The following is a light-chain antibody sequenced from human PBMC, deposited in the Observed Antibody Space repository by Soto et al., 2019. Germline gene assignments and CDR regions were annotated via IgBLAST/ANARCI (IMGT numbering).Light chain of an antibody. J-gene: IGLJ3*02. CDR3: STWDDSLRGWV. Sequence: QSVLTQPPSASGTPGQRVTISCSGSSSNIGDSYGYWFQQLPGTAPKLLIYRNNHRPSGVPDRFSGSKSGTSASLAISGLRPEDEADYYCSTWDDSLRGWVFGGGTKLTVL. CDR1: SSNIGDSY. V-gene: IGLV1-47*01. CDR2: RNN.